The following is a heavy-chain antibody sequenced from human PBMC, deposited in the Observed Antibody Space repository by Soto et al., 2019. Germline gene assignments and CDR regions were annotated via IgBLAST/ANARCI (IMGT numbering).Heavy chain of an antibody. CDR2: ISYDGSNK. D-gene: IGHD3-22*01. CDR1: GFTFSSYA. J-gene: IGHJ4*02. V-gene: IGHV3-30-3*01. CDR3: TRDQGYYDSSGYPYYFDY. Sequence: GGSLRLSCAASGFTFSSYAMHWVRQAPGKGLEWVAVISYDGSNKYYADSVKGRFTISRDNSKNTLYLQMNSLRAEDTAVYYCTRDQGYYDSSGYPYYFDYWGQRTLVIVCS.